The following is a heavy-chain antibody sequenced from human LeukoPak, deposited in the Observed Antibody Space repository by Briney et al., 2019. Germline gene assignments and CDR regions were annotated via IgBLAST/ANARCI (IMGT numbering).Heavy chain of an antibody. V-gene: IGHV3-74*01. J-gene: IGHJ1*01. CDR2: IKSDGKT. D-gene: IGHD3-22*01. CDR3: ARAPSEIGGYYPEYFRH. Sequence: GGSLRLSCAASGFTFSSYWMHWVRQAPGKGLVWVSRIKSDGKTNYADSVKGRFTISRDNAKNTVSLQMNSLRAEDTGVYYCARAPSEIGGYYPEYFRHWDQGTLVTVCS. CDR1: GFTFSSYW.